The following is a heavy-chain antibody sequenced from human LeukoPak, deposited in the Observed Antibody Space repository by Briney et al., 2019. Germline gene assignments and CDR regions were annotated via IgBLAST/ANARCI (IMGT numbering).Heavy chain of an antibody. V-gene: IGHV4-59*01. J-gene: IGHJ5*02. CDR2: IYYIGRT. CDR3: ARGGDRWFDP. D-gene: IGHD2-21*02. CDR1: GGSFSGYY. Sequence: SETLSLTCAVYGGSFSGYYWSWIRQPPGKGLDWIGNIYYIGRTNYNPSLKSRVTMSVGTSKNQFSLKLSSVTAADTAVYYCARGGDRWFDPWGQGTLVTVSS.